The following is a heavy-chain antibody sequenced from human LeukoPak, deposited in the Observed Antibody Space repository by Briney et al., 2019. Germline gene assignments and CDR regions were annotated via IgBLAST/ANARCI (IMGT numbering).Heavy chain of an antibody. CDR2: ISWNSDGI. CDR1: GFTFDDYA. V-gene: IGHV3-9*01. D-gene: IGHD4-17*01. J-gene: IGHJ4*02. Sequence: GGSLRLSCAASGFTFDDYAMHWVRQAPGKGLEWVSGISWNSDGIDYADSVKGRFTISRDNAKNSLYLQMNSLRAEDTALYYCGKGRIGKNYGDYDSIDYWGQGTLVTISS. CDR3: GKGRIGKNYGDYDSIDY.